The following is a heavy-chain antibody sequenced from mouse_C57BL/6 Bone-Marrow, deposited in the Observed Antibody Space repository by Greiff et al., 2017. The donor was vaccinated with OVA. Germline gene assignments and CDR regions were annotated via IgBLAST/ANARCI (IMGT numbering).Heavy chain of an antibody. CDR3: ARGDGYDPAY. CDR1: GYTFTDYY. CDR2: IYPGSGNT. D-gene: IGHD2-2*01. V-gene: IGHV1-76*01. J-gene: IGHJ3*01. Sequence: QVQLQQSGAELVRPGASVKLSCKASGYTFTDYYINWVKQRPGQGLEWIARIYPGSGNTYYNEKFKGKATLTAEKSSSTAYMQLSSLTSEDSAVYFCARGDGYDPAYWGQGTLVTVSA.